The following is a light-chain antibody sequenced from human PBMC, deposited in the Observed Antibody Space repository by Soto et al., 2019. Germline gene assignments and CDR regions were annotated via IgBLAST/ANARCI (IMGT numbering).Light chain of an antibody. J-gene: IGKJ1*01. CDR1: QSVSSSY. V-gene: IGKV3-15*01. Sequence: EIAFTQSPGTLALSPRERATLSCSASQSVSSSYLAWYQQKPGQAPRLLIYGASTRATGIPARFSGSGSGTEFTLTISSLQSEDFAVYYCQQYNNLPRTFGQGTKVDI. CDR3: QQYNNLPRT. CDR2: GAS.